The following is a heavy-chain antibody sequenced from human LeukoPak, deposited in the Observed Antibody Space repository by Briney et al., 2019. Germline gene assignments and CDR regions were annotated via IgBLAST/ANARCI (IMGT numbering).Heavy chain of an antibody. V-gene: IGHV3-53*01. D-gene: IGHD3-16*01. J-gene: IGHJ6*02. CDR3: ARGGGLDV. Sequence: GGSLRLSCAASGFSVGTNCMTWVRQAPGKGLEWVSVIYSGDNSHYADSVKGRFTISRDTPKNTLFLQMNTLRAEDTAVYFCARGGGLDVWGQGATVTISS. CDR2: IYSGDNS. CDR1: GFSVGTNC.